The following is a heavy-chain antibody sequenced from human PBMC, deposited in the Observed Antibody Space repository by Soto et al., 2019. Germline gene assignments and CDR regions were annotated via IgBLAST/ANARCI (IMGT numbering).Heavy chain of an antibody. CDR3: AKEREYSGFDAVDY. CDR2: ISGAGGYT. J-gene: IGHJ4*02. D-gene: IGHD5-12*01. Sequence: GGSLRLSCAASGFDFGLYAMNWVRQAPGKGLEWVSAISGAGGYTYYADSVKGRFTISRDNSKKTLYLQMNSLRAEDTAVYYCAKEREYSGFDAVDYWGQGTLVTVSS. V-gene: IGHV3-23*01. CDR1: GFDFGLYA.